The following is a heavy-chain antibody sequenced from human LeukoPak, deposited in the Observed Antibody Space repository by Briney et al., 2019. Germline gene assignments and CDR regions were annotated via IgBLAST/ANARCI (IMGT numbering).Heavy chain of an antibody. D-gene: IGHD5-12*01. CDR2: ISYDGSNK. V-gene: IGHV3-30-3*01. CDR1: GFTFSSYA. CDR3: ARDEAIVATIGGVFDY. J-gene: IGHJ4*02. Sequence: GGSLRLPCAASGFTFSSYAMHWVRQAPGKGLEWVAVISYDGSNKYYADSVKGRFTISRDNSKNTLYLQMNSLRAEDTAVYYCARDEAIVATIGGVFDYWGQGTLVTVSS.